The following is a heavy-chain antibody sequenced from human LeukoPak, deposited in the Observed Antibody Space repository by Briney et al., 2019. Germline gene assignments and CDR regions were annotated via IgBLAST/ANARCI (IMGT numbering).Heavy chain of an antibody. CDR1: GFTFNAYS. CDR3: ARGRGYCTGVSCDIDY. J-gene: IGHJ4*02. D-gene: IGHD2-8*02. CDR2: IISRGDTT. V-gene: IGHV3-48*04. Sequence: GGSLRLSCAASGFTFNAYSMNWVRQAPGKGLEWVSNIISRGDTTHYAASVKGRFTISRDNAKNSVFLHLNSLRGDDTAVYYCARGRGYCTGVSCDIDYWGQGTPVTVSS.